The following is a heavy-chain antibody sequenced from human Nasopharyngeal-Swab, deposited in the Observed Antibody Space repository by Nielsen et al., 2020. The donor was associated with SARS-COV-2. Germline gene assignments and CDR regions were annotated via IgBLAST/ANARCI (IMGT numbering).Heavy chain of an antibody. CDR2: ISYDGSNK. V-gene: IGHV3-30*18. J-gene: IGHJ3*02. Sequence: GGSLRLSCAASGFTFSSYGMHWVRQAPGKGLEWVAVISYDGSNKYYADSVKGRFTISRDNAKNSLYLQMNSLRAEDTALYYCVKDKGRGSTSWNAFDIWGQGTMVTVSS. CDR1: GFTFSSYG. CDR3: VKDKGRGSTSWNAFDI. D-gene: IGHD2-2*01.